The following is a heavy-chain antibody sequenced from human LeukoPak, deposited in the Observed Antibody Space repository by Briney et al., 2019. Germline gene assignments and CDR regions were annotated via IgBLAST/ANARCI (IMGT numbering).Heavy chain of an antibody. Sequence: GGSLRLSCAASGFTFSSYWMSWVRQAPGKGLEWVANIKQDGSNQYYADSVKGRFTVSRDNAKNTLYLQMDSLRAEDTAVYYCATDRNSGKYYDYWGQGTLVTVSS. D-gene: IGHD1-26*01. CDR1: GFTFSSYW. J-gene: IGHJ4*02. CDR2: IKQDGSNQ. CDR3: ATDRNSGKYYDY. V-gene: IGHV3-7*01.